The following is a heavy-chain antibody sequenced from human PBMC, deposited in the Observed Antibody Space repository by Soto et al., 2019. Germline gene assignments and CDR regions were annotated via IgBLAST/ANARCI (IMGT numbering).Heavy chain of an antibody. V-gene: IGHV3-23*01. CDR1: GFTFSTYA. D-gene: IGHD6-19*01. CDR3: AKDAARTSGWYYFDY. Sequence: EVQLLESGGGLVQPGGSLRLSCAASGFTFSTYAMGWVRQAPGKGLEWVSVLSDSGSSTDYADSVKGRFTISRDNSENTFFLQMSSLRADATAVYYCAKDAARTSGWYYFDYWGQGTVVTVSS. CDR2: LSDSGSST. J-gene: IGHJ4*02.